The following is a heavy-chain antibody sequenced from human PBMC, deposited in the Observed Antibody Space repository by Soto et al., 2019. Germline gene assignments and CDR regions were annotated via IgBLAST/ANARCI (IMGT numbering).Heavy chain of an antibody. J-gene: IGHJ4*02. CDR1: GGSISSGGYY. D-gene: IGHD3-10*01. CDR3: ARVAVPDRGAIDY. V-gene: IGHV4-31*03. CDR2: IYYSGST. Sequence: SETLSLTCTVSGGSISSGGYYWSWIRQHPGKGLEWIGYIYYSGSTYYNPSLKSRVTISVDTSKNQFSLKLSSVTAEDTAVYYCARVAVPDRGAIDYWGQGTLVTVYS.